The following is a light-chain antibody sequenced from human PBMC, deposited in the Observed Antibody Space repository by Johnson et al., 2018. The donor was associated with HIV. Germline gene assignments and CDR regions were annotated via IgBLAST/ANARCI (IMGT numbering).Light chain of an antibody. CDR3: GTWDASLSANV. J-gene: IGLJ1*01. CDR1: SSNIGSNY. CDR2: ENN. Sequence: QSVLTQPPSVSAAPGQKVTVSCSGSSSNIGSNYVSWYQQLPGTAPKLLIYENNKRPSGIPDRFSGSKSGTSATLGITGLQTGDEADYYCGTWDASLSANVFGPGTKVTVL. V-gene: IGLV1-51*02.